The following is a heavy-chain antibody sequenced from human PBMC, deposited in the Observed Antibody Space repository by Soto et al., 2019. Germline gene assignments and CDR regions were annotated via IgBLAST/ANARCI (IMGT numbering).Heavy chain of an antibody. Sequence: ASVKVSCKASGYTFTGYYMHWVRQAPGQGLEWMGWINPNSGGTNYAQKFQGRVTMTRDTSISTAYMELSRLRSDDTAVYYCGRRYYDILTGYYLFDYWGQGTLVTVSS. CDR1: GYTFTGYY. V-gene: IGHV1-2*02. CDR3: GRRYYDILTGYYLFDY. J-gene: IGHJ4*02. D-gene: IGHD3-9*01. CDR2: INPNSGGT.